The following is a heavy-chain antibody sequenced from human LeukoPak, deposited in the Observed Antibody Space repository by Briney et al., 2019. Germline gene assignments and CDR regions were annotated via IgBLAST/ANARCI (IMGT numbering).Heavy chain of an antibody. CDR3: ATDGSGSYNPPYYYYYGMAV. CDR1: GGSISSYY. D-gene: IGHD3-10*01. V-gene: IGHV4-59*01. Sequence: SETLSLTCTVSGGSISSYYWSWIRQPPGKGLEWVGYIYYSGSTNYNPSLKRRVTISVETSKNKFSLKLSSVTAADTAVYYCATDGSGSYNPPYYYYYGMAVWGQGTTVTVSS. J-gene: IGHJ6*02. CDR2: IYYSGST.